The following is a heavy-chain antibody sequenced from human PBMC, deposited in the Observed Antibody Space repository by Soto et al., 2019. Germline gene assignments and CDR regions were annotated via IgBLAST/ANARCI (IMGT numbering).Heavy chain of an antibody. V-gene: IGHV3-48*01. Sequence: PGGSLRLSCAASGFTFSSYSMNWVRQAPGKGLEWVSYISSSSSTIYYADSVKGRFTISRDNAKNSLYLQMNSLRAEDTAVYYCARDLRGSGDWYFDLWGRGTLVPVSS. D-gene: IGHD1-26*01. CDR1: GFTFSSYS. CDR2: ISSSSSTI. CDR3: ARDLRGSGDWYFDL. J-gene: IGHJ2*01.